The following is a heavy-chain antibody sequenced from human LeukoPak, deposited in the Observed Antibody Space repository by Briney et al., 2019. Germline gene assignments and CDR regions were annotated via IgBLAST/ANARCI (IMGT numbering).Heavy chain of an antibody. D-gene: IGHD3-9*01. V-gene: IGHV3-48*03. Sequence: GGSLRLSCAASGFTFSSYEIHWVRQAPGKGLEWVSYISTSGSIINYADSVKGRFTISRDNAKNSLYLQMNSLRAEDTAVYYCARVRVDYDILTGPLGYWGQGTLVTVSS. CDR1: GFTFSSYE. CDR2: ISTSGSII. J-gene: IGHJ4*02. CDR3: ARVRVDYDILTGPLGY.